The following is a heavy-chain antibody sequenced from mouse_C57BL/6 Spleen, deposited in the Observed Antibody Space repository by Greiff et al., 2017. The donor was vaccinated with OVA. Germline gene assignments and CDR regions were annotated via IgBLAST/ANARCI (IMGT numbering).Heavy chain of an antibody. V-gene: IGHV5-6*01. D-gene: IGHD2-3*01. Sequence: EVQLVESGGDLVKPGGSLKLSCAASGFTFSSYGMSWVRQTTDKRLEWVATISSGGSYTYYPDSVKGRFTISSDNAKNTLYLQMSSLKSEYTAMDYCARHDDDGYYEGYWGQGTTLTVSS. CDR1: GFTFSSYG. J-gene: IGHJ2*01. CDR2: ISSGGSYT. CDR3: ARHDDDGYYEGY.